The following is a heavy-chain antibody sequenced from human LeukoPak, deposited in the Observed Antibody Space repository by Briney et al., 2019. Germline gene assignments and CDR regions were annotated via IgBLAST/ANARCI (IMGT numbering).Heavy chain of an antibody. CDR3: AHRRLDIASAALDP. Sequence: TLSLTCTVSGGSIIGYYWSWIRQPPGKALEWLALIYWDDDKRYSPSLKSRLTVTKDTSKNQVVLTMTNVDPVDTATYFCAHRRLDIASAALDPWGQGTLVTVSS. J-gene: IGHJ5*02. CDR1: GGSIIGYYW. D-gene: IGHD6-13*01. CDR2: IYWDDDK. V-gene: IGHV2-5*08.